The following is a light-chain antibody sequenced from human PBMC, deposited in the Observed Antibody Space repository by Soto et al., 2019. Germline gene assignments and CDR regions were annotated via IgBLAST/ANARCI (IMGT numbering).Light chain of an antibody. CDR1: QSVGSY. Sequence: EIVLTQSPATLSLSPGQRAALSCRASQSVGSYLAWYQQKPGQAPRLLIYDASHRATGIPARFSGSGSGTDFTLTISSLEPEDFAVYFCQQRGRWLTFGGGTKVDIK. CDR3: QQRGRWLT. CDR2: DAS. J-gene: IGKJ4*01. V-gene: IGKV3-11*01.